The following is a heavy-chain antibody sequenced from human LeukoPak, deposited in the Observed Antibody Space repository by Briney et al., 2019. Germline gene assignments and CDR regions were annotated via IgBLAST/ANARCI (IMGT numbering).Heavy chain of an antibody. V-gene: IGHV4-38-2*02. CDR2: IYNSGST. D-gene: IGHD3-22*01. CDR3: ARGLYDSSSEAPDY. J-gene: IGHJ4*02. Sequence: PSETLSLTCTVSGYSISSGYYWGWIRQPPGKGLEWIGSIYNSGSTNYNPSLKSRVTISVDTSKNQFSLKLSSVTAADTAVYYCARGLYDSSSEAPDYWGQGTLVTVSS. CDR1: GYSISSGYY.